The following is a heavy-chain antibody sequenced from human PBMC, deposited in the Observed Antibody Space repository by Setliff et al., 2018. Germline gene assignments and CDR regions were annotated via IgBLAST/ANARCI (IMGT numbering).Heavy chain of an antibody. CDR2: MYHSGST. D-gene: IGHD3-16*01. V-gene: IGHV4-38-2*02. CDR3: ARDLNRGSFDF. J-gene: IGHJ5*01. Sequence: SETLSLTCTVSGYSISSGYYWGWIRQPPGKGLEWIGTMYHSGSTYYNPSLKSRVAISVDTSENQFSLKLSSVTAADTAVYHCARDLNRGSFDFWGQGTLVTVSS. CDR1: GYSISSGYY.